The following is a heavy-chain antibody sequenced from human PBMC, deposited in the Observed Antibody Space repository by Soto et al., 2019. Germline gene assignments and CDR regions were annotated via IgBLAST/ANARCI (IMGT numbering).Heavy chain of an antibody. Sequence: PGGSLRLSCAASGFTFSTYAMHWVRQAPGKGLEWLAVISYDGSDEYFADSVKGRFTISRDNSKNTLYLQMNSLGTEDTAVYYCTRAEAVAGPYYFDSWGQGTLATVSS. J-gene: IGHJ4*02. CDR2: ISYDGSDE. D-gene: IGHD6-19*01. CDR3: TRAEAVAGPYYFDS. V-gene: IGHV3-30-3*01. CDR1: GFTFSTYA.